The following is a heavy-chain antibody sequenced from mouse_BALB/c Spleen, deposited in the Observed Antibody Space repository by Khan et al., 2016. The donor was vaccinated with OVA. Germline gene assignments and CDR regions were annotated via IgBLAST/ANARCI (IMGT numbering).Heavy chain of an antibody. CDR1: GYSFTSYY. D-gene: IGHD2-13*01. CDR2: IDPFSGGS. J-gene: IGHJ3*01. Sequence: VQLQQSGPELMKPGASVKISCKASGYSFTSYYIHWVMQRHGESLEWIGYIDPFSGGSTYNQKFKVKATLTVDKSSSTAYIHLSTLTSEDSAVYYCTRHGDVAWFNYWGQGTLVTVSA. CDR3: TRHGDVAWFNY. V-gene: IGHV1-31*01.